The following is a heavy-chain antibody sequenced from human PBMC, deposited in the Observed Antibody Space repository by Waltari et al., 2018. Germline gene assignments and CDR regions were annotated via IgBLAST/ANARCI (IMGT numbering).Heavy chain of an antibody. CDR1: GGSFSGYY. Sequence: QVQLQQWGAGLLKPSETLSLPCAVYGGSFSGYYWGWIRQPPGKGLEWIGEINHSGSTNYNPSLKSRVTISVDTSKNQFSLKLSSVTAADTAVYYCARSYDSSGYSYYFDYWGQGTLVTVSS. CDR2: INHSGST. J-gene: IGHJ4*02. V-gene: IGHV4-34*01. CDR3: ARSYDSSGYSYYFDY. D-gene: IGHD3-22*01.